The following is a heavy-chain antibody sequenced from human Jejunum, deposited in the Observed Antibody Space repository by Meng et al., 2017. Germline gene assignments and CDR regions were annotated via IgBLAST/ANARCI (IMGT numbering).Heavy chain of an antibody. CDR3: ARDNDWVVWDY. V-gene: IGHV3-74*01. CDR1: GFTFSRYW. D-gene: IGHD1-1*01. Sequence: GQLVVAGGGLVQPGGSLRLSCAASGFTFSRYWMHWVRQAPGKGLVWVSQIKPDGNTISYADSVRGRFTISRDNAKSTLYLEMNSLRAEDAAVYYCARDNDWVVWDYWGRGTLVTVSS. J-gene: IGHJ4*01. CDR2: IKPDGNTI.